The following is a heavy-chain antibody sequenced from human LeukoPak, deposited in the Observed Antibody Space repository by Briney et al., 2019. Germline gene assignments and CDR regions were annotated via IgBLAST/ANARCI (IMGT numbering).Heavy chain of an antibody. CDR3: ARGGRERYSSGWTDAFDI. J-gene: IGHJ3*02. V-gene: IGHV1-46*01. Sequence: ASVKVSCKASGYTFTSYYMHWVRQAPGQGLEWMGIINPSGGSTSYAQKFQGRVTMARDTSTSTVYMELSSLSSEDTAVYYCARGGRERYSSGWTDAFDIWGQGTMVTVSS. D-gene: IGHD6-19*01. CDR2: INPSGGST. CDR1: GYTFTSYY.